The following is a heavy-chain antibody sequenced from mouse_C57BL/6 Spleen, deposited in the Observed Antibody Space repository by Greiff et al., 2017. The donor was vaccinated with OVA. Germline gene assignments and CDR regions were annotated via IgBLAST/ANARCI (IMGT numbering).Heavy chain of an antibody. V-gene: IGHV5-16*01. D-gene: IGHD1-1*01. CDR2: INYDGSST. J-gene: IGHJ2*01. Sequence: EVQVVESEGGLVQPGSSMKLSCTASGFTFSDYYMAWVRQVPEKGLEWVANINYDGSSTYYLDSLKSRFIISRDNAKNILYLQMSSLKSEDTATYYCARDGSSFYYFDYWGQGTTLTVSS. CDR1: GFTFSDYY. CDR3: ARDGSSFYYFDY.